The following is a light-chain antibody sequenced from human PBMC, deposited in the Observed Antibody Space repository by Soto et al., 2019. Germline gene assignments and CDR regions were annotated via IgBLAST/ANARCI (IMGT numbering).Light chain of an antibody. V-gene: IGLV9-49*01. J-gene: IGLJ3*02. CDR2: VGTGGNVG. CDR3: GADHGCGSNLWV. Sequence: QLVLTQPPSASASLGASVTLTCTLSSGYSNYKVDWYQQRPGKGPRFVMRVGTGGNVGSKGDGIPDRFSVLGSGLNRYLTIKNIQEEDESDCHCGADHGCGSNLWVFGGGTKPPS. CDR1: SGYSNYK.